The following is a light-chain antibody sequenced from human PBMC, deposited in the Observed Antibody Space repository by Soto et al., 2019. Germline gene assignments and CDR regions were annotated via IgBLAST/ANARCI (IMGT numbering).Light chain of an antibody. J-gene: IGLJ3*02. CDR3: QSYDSRLSNWV. Sequence: QSVLTQPPSVSGAPGQRVTISCTGSSSNIGEGYDVHWYQHLPGTAPKLLIYGNINRPAGVPDRFSGSKSGTSASLAITGLHAEDEADYYCQSYDSRLSNWVFGGGTKLTVL. CDR2: GNI. CDR1: SSNIGEGYD. V-gene: IGLV1-40*01.